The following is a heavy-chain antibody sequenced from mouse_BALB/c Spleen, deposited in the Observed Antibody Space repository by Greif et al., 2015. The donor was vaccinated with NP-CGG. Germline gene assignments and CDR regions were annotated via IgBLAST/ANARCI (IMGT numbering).Heavy chain of an antibody. CDR3: ARGAKGFAY. J-gene: IGHJ3*01. CDR2: INPSTGYT. V-gene: IGHV1-7*01. Sequence: VQLVESGAELAEPGASVKMSCKASGYTFTSYWMHWVKQRPGQGLEWIGYINPSTGYTEYNQKFKDKATLTADKSSSTAYMQLSSLTSEDSAVYYCARGAKGFAYWGQGTLVTVSA. CDR1: GYTFTSYW.